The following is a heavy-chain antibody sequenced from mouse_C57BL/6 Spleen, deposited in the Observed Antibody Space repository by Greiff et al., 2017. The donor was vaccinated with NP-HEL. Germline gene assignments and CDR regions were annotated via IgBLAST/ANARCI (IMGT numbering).Heavy chain of an antibody. J-gene: IGHJ2*01. CDR2: ISYDGSN. Sequence: EVQVVESGPGLVKPSQSLSLTCSVTGYSITSGYYWNWIRQFPGNKLEWMGYISYDGSNNYNPSLKNRISITRDTSKNQFFLKLNSVTTEDTATYYCARETMITNYFDYWGQGTTLTVSS. CDR1: GYSITSGYY. CDR3: ARETMITNYFDY. D-gene: IGHD2-4*01. V-gene: IGHV3-6*01.